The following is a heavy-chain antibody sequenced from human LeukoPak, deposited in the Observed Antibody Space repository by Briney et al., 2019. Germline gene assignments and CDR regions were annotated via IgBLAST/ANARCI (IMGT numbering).Heavy chain of an antibody. D-gene: IGHD6-13*01. V-gene: IGHV3-30*18. CDR2: ISYDGSNK. CDR1: GFTFSSYG. Sequence: GGSLRLSCAASGFTFSSYGMHWVRQAPGKGLEWVAVISYDGSNKYYADSVKGRFTISRDNSKNTLYLQMNSLRAEDTAVYYCAKDLSSSSYYGMDVWGQGTTVTVSS. CDR3: AKDLSSSSYYGMDV. J-gene: IGHJ6*02.